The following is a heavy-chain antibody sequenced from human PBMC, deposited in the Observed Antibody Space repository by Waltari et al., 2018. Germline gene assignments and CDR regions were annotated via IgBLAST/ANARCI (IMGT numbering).Heavy chain of an antibody. D-gene: IGHD4-17*01. CDR2: ISGSGATT. CDR3: AQVRRGPTVVTPGYY. V-gene: IGHV3-23*01. CDR1: GFTFTNYA. J-gene: IGHJ4*02. Sequence: EVQLLESGGGLGQPGRSLRLSCAASGFTFTNYAMTWVRQAPGKGLEWVSGISGSGATTKYADSVKGRFTISRDNSKNTLYLQMNSLRAEDTAIYFCAQVRRGPTVVTPGYYWGQGTLVTVSS.